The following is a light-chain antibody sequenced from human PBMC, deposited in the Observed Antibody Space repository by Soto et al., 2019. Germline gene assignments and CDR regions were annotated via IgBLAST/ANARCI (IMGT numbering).Light chain of an antibody. Sequence: QSALTQPPSASGSLGQSVVISCTGTSSDVGATDYVSWYQHHSGKTPKLLLYEVNKRPSGVPDRFSGSKSGNTASLTVSVLQADDEADYYCISHAGTSNVLGTGTKVTVL. CDR3: ISHAGTSNV. J-gene: IGLJ1*01. V-gene: IGLV2-8*01. CDR2: EVN. CDR1: SSDVGATDY.